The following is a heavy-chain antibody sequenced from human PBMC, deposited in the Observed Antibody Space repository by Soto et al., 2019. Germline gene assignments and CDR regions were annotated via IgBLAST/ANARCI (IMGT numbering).Heavy chain of an antibody. J-gene: IGHJ6*02. CDR1: GYTFTSYG. CDR2: ISAYNGNT. CDR3: ASIAARPHYYYGMDV. Sequence: ASVKVSCKASGYTFTSYGISWVRHAPGQGLEWMGWISAYNGNTNYAQKLQGRVTMTTDTSTSTAYMELRSLRSDDTAVYYCASIAARPHYYYGMDVWGQGTTVTVSS. D-gene: IGHD6-6*01. V-gene: IGHV1-18*01.